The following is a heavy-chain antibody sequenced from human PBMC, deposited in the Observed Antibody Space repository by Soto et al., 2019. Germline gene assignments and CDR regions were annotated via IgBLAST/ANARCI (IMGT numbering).Heavy chain of an antibody. CDR2: IFDSGTT. CDR3: ARGPSGDKVHY. J-gene: IGHJ4*02. CDR1: GGSITSDYSC. D-gene: IGHD7-27*01. V-gene: IGHV4-30-4*01. Sequence: QVQLQESGAGLVKPSQTLSLTCTVSGGSITSDYSCWSWIRQPPGEGLEWIGHIFDSGTTYTNPSLRIQVAISLDTSKNHFSLTLSSVTAADTAVYYCARGPSGDKVHYWGQGALVTVSS.